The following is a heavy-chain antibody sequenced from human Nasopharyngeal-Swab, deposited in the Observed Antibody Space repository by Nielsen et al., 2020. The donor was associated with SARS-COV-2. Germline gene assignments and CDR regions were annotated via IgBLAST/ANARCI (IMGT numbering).Heavy chain of an antibody. CDR2: IYSGGSK. V-gene: IGHV3-53*01. CDR3: ARGPGLRYFDWFSYGMDV. CDR1: GFTVGNNY. J-gene: IGHJ6*02. Sequence: GESLKISCAASGFTVGNNYMTWVRQAPGKGLQWVSVIYSGGSKYYADSVKGRFTISRDNSKNTLYLQMNSLRAEDTAVYYCARGPGLRYFDWFSYGMDVWGQGTTVTVSS. D-gene: IGHD3-9*01.